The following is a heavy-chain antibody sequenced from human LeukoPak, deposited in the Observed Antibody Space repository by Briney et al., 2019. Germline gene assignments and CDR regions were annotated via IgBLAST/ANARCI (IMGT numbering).Heavy chain of an antibody. D-gene: IGHD1-26*01. V-gene: IGHV3-11*06. CDR1: GFTFSDYN. CDR3: ARDPYSGTYGDTYYYYMDV. J-gene: IGHJ6*03. CDR2: ITSSSTYT. Sequence: GGSLRLSCAASGFTFSDYNMRWIRQAPGKGLEWVSSITSSSTYTFYADSVKGRFTISRDNARNSLYLQMNSLRAEDTAVYYCARDPYSGTYGDTYYYYMDVWGKGTTVTISS.